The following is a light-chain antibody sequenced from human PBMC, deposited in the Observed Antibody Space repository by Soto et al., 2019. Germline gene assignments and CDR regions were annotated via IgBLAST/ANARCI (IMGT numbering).Light chain of an antibody. CDR3: CSYAGSYTYV. V-gene: IGLV2-11*01. Sequence: QSVLAQPPSVSGAPEQSVTISCTGTSSDVGGYNYVSWYQQHPGKAPKLMIYDVSKRPSGVPDRFSGSKSGNTASLTISGLQAEDEADYYCCSYAGSYTYVFGTGTKVTVL. CDR2: DVS. CDR1: SSDVGGYNY. J-gene: IGLJ1*01.